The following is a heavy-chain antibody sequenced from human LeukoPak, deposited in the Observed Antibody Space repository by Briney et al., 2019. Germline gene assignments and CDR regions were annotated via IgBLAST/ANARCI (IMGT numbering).Heavy chain of an antibody. V-gene: IGHV1-2*06. CDR2: INPNSGGT. CDR1: GYTFTGCY. J-gene: IGHJ4*02. Sequence: ASVKFSCQASGYTFTGCYMHWVRQAPGQGLEWMGRINPNSGGTNYAQKFQGRVTMTRDTSISTAYMELSGLRSDDTAVYYCARDNVIRWGQGTLVTVSS. D-gene: IGHD3-16*02. CDR3: ARDNVIR.